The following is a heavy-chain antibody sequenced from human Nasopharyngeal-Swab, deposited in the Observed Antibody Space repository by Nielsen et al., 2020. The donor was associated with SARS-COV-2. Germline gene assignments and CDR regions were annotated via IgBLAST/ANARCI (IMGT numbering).Heavy chain of an antibody. CDR2: IIPIFGKT. D-gene: IGHD6-13*01. V-gene: IGHV1-69*13. CDR1: GGTFISYA. Sequence: SVKVSCKASGGTFISYAISWVRQAPGQGLEWMGGIIPIFGKTNYAQKFQGRVTITADESTSTAYMELSSLRSEDTAVYYCARSLRYGSSWYYFDYWGQGTLVTVSS. J-gene: IGHJ4*02. CDR3: ARSLRYGSSWYYFDY.